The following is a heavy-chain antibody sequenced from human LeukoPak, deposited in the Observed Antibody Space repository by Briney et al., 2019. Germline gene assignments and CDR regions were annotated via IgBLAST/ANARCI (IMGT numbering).Heavy chain of an antibody. V-gene: IGHV4-39*07. Sequence: SETLSLTCTVSGGSISSSSYYWGWIRQPPGRGLEWIGSIYHSGSTYYNPSLKSRVTISVDTSKNKFSLKLSSVTAADTAVYYCARGPSFPGWELLQGWFDPWGQGTLVTVSS. CDR3: ARGPSFPGWELLQGWFDP. J-gene: IGHJ5*02. D-gene: IGHD1-26*01. CDR1: GGSISSSSYY. CDR2: IYHSGST.